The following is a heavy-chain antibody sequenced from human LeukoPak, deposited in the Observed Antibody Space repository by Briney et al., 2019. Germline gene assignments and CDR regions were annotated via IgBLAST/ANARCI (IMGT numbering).Heavy chain of an antibody. CDR1: GFTFSSYN. V-gene: IGHV3-21*01. D-gene: IGHD5-12*01. CDR3: ASHGYSGYDHDAFDI. Sequence: GGSLRLSCAASGFTFSSYNMHWVRQAPGMGLEWVSSISSSSNYIYYADSVKGRFTISRDNAKNSLYLQMNSLRAEDTAVYYCASHGYSGYDHDAFDIWGQGTMVTVSS. J-gene: IGHJ3*02. CDR2: ISSSSNYI.